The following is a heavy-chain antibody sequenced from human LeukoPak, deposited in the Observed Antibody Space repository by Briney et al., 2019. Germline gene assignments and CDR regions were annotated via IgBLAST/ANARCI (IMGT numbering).Heavy chain of an antibody. Sequence: SETLSLTCTVSGYSISSGYYWGWIRQPPGKGLEWIGSIYHSGSTYYNPSLKSRVTISVDTSKNQFSLKLSSVTAADTAVYYCASQRITIFGVVPDYWGQGTLVTVSS. CDR3: ASQRITIFGVVPDY. D-gene: IGHD3-3*01. CDR1: GYSISSGYY. J-gene: IGHJ4*02. CDR2: IYHSGST. V-gene: IGHV4-38-2*02.